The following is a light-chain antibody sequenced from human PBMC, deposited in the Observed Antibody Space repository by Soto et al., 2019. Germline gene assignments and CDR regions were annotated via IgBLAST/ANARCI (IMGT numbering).Light chain of an antibody. V-gene: IGLV4-69*01. Sequence: QPVLTQSPSASASLGASVKLTCTLSSGHSSYTIAWHEQQAEKGPRYLMKLNSDGSHRKGDGIPDRFSGSSSGAERYLTISSLQSEDEADYYCQTWGTGFRVFGGGTKLTVL. CDR2: LNSDGSH. CDR3: QTWGTGFRV. J-gene: IGLJ3*02. CDR1: SGHSSYT.